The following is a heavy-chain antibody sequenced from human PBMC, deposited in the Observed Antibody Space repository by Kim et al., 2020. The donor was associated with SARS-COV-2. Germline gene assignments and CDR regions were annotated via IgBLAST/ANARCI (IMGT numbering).Heavy chain of an antibody. D-gene: IGHD3-22*01. Sequence: GGSLRLSCAASGFTFSSYSMNWVRQAPGKGLEWVSSISSSSSYIYYADSVKGRFTISRDNAKNSLYLQMNSLRAEDTVVYYCARDTTYYYDSSGYYFYYYYYYGMDVWGQGTTVTVSS. CDR2: ISSSSSYI. CDR3: ARDTTYYYDSSGYYFYYYYYYGMDV. J-gene: IGHJ6*02. V-gene: IGHV3-21*01. CDR1: GFTFSSYS.